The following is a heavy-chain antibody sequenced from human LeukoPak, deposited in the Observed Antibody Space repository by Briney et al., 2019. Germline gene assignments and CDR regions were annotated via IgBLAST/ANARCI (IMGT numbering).Heavy chain of an antibody. Sequence: GRSLRLSCAASGFTFRTYTFHWVRQAPGEGLEWVAVISYDGSTKYADSVKGRVTISRDNSKNTVYLQMNSLRTEDTAVYYCARDFDYGGNSALGYWGQGTLVTVSS. CDR3: ARDFDYGGNSALGY. CDR1: GFTFRTYT. V-gene: IGHV3-30*01. D-gene: IGHD4-23*01. CDR2: ISYDGSTK. J-gene: IGHJ4*02.